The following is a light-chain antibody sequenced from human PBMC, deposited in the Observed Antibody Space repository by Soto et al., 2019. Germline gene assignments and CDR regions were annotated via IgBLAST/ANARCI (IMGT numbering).Light chain of an antibody. Sequence: EILFTQFSRDPSFSPGERAILSFRASQSVTSNLAWYQQKPGLAPRVLIYDASTRATGIPARFSGSGSGTEFTLTISSLQSEDFAVYYCQQYNNWPITFGQGTRLEI. V-gene: IGKV3-15*01. CDR3: QQYNNWPIT. J-gene: IGKJ5*01. CDR2: DAS. CDR1: QSVTSN.